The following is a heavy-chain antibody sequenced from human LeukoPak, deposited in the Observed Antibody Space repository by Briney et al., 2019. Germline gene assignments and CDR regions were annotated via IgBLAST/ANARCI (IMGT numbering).Heavy chain of an antibody. V-gene: IGHV1-2*02. CDR1: GYTFNAYY. Sequence: ASVKVSCKPSGYTFNAYYMHWVRQAPVQGLEWVGWIDPKTGNTRYAQKFQGRVTITRDTPIGTVYMELSSLKSDDTAVYYCASEAFCASGNCYLQRVASWGPGTLVTVSS. J-gene: IGHJ4*02. CDR2: IDPKTGNT. D-gene: IGHD3-22*01. CDR3: ASEAFCASGNCYLQRVAS.